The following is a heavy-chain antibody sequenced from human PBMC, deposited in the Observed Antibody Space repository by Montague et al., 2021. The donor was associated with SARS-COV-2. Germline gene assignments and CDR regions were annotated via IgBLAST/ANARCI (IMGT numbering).Heavy chain of an antibody. CDR3: ARLLRSCTNGVCRTYYYYAMDV. V-gene: IGHV4-59*01. CDR2: IYYSGST. CDR1: GGSISGYY. D-gene: IGHD2-8*01. J-gene: IGHJ6*02. Sequence: SETLSLTCTVSGGSISGYYWSWIRQPPGKGLEWIGYIYYSGSTKYNPFLESRVTVSVDRSKNQVSLKLGSVTAADTAVYYCARLLRSCTNGVCRTYYYYAMDVWGQGTTVTVSS.